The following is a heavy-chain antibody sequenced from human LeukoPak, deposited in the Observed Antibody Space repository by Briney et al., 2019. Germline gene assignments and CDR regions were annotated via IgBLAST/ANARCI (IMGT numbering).Heavy chain of an antibody. Sequence: KPSETLSLTCAVYGGSFSGYYWSWIRQPPGKGLEWIGEINHSGSTNYNPSLKSRVTISVDTSKNQFSLKLSSVTAADTAVYYCARLELNYDFWSGYYDYWGQGTLVTVSS. V-gene: IGHV4-34*01. D-gene: IGHD3-3*01. J-gene: IGHJ4*02. CDR1: GGSFSGYY. CDR2: INHSGST. CDR3: ARLELNYDFWSGYYDY.